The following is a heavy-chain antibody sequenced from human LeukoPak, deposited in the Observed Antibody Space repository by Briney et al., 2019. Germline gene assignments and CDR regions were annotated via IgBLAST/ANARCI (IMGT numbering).Heavy chain of an antibody. CDR3: ARVEITGTTPYYYYYYMDV. D-gene: IGHD1-7*01. CDR1: GFTFSSYS. J-gene: IGHJ6*03. V-gene: IGHV3-21*01. Sequence: PGGSLRLSCAASGFTFSSYSMNWVRQAPGKGLEWVSSISSSSSYIYYADSVKGRFTISRDNAKNSLYLQMNSLRAEDTAVYYCARVEITGTTPYYYYYYMDVWGKGTTVTVSS. CDR2: ISSSSSYI.